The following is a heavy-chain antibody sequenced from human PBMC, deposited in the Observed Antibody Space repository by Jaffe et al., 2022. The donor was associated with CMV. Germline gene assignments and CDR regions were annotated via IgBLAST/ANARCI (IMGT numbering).Heavy chain of an antibody. J-gene: IGHJ6*03. Sequence: EVQLVESGGGLVKPGGSLRLSCAASGFTFSNAWMSWVRQAPGKGLEWVGRIKSKTDGGTTDYAAPVKGRFTISRDDSKNTLYLQMNSLKTEDTAVYYCTTEGYCSSTSCYVSSSSYYYYYMDVWGKGTTVTVSS. V-gene: IGHV3-15*01. D-gene: IGHD2-2*01. CDR1: GFTFSNAW. CDR2: IKSKTDGGTT. CDR3: TTEGYCSSTSCYVSSSSYYYYYMDV.